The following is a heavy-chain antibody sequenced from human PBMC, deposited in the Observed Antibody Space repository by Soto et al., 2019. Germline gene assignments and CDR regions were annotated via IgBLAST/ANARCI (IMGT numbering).Heavy chain of an antibody. D-gene: IGHD2-2*01. CDR1: GITLNNYA. J-gene: IGHJ5*02. CDR3: AKRNWEGCSCVRCYLYDH. V-gene: IGHV3-23*01. Sequence: EVQLLESGGGLEQPGWSLRRSCAAAGITLNNYAMSWVRHAPGKGLEWVSGISGSGGSTDYADSVKGRFTISRDNSNNTLFLQMNSLRAEDTAVYYCAKRNWEGCSCVRCYLYDHWGQGALVTVSS. CDR2: ISGSGGST.